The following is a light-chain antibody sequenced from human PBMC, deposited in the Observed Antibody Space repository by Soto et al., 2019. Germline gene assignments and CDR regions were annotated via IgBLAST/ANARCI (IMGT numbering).Light chain of an antibody. V-gene: IGKV3-15*01. CDR2: GAS. J-gene: IGKJ1*01. CDR3: QQYGGSPPGT. CDR1: QSVASS. Sequence: ERVMTQSPATLSASPGERVTLSCRASQSVASSVAWYQQKPGQAPRLILYGASTRATGFPARFSGSGSGTEFTLTISSLQSEDFAVYYCQQYGGSPPGTFGQGTKVDIK.